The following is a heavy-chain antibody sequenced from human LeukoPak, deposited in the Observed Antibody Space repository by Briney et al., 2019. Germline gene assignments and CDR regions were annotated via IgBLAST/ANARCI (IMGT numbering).Heavy chain of an antibody. CDR1: GDSVSSNSAS. V-gene: IGHV6-1*01. CDR3: ATDFNY. CDR2: TYYRYRLYT. Sequence: SQTLSLTCAISGDSVSSNSASWNWIRQSPSRVLEWLGRTYYRYRLYTDYAVSVKSRITINPDTSKNQFSHELSSVTTEDTAVYDCATDFNYGGQETLVTVSS. J-gene: IGHJ4*02.